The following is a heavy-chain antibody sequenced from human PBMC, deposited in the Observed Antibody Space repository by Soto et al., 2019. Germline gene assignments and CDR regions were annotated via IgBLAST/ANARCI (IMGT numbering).Heavy chain of an antibody. CDR1: GFTFSSYG. CDR3: AREPVPYYYCGMDV. CDR2: IWYDGSNK. V-gene: IGHV3-33*01. D-gene: IGHD2-2*01. Sequence: QVQLVESGGGVVQPGRSLRLSCAASGFTFSSYGMHWVRQAPGKGLEWVAVIWYDGSNKYYADSVKGRFTISRDNSKNTVYLQMNSLRAEDTAVYYGAREPVPYYYCGMDVWGQGTTVTVSS. J-gene: IGHJ6*02.